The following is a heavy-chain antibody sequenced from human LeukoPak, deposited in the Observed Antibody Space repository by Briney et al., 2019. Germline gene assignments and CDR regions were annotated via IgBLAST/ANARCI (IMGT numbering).Heavy chain of an antibody. V-gene: IGHV3-23*01. J-gene: IGHJ4*02. CDR1: GFTFSGYT. CDR2: ISGSGSAT. D-gene: IGHD3-10*01. Sequence: GGSLRLSCAASGFTFSGYTMSWVRQAPWKGLEWVSAISGSGSATTYADSVKGRFAISRDNSKNTVYLQMNSLGAEDTALYFCARGGKNSGTYFPFDYWGQGTLVTVSS. CDR3: ARGGKNSGTYFPFDY.